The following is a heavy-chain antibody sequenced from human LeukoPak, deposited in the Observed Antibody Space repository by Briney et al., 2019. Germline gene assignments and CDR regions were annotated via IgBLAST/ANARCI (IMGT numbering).Heavy chain of an antibody. V-gene: IGHV1-8*03. CDR3: ARGRSHWNYVNWFDP. CDR1: GYTFTSYD. CDR2: MNPNSGNT. Sequence: ASVKVSCKASGYTFTSYDINWVRQATGQGLEWMGWMNPNSGNTGYAQKFQGRVTITRNTSISTAYMELSSLRSEDTAVYYCARGRSHWNYVNWFDPWSQGTLVTVSS. D-gene: IGHD1-7*01. J-gene: IGHJ5*02.